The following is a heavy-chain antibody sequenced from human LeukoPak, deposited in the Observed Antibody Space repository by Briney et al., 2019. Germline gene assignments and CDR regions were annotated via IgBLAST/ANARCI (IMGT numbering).Heavy chain of an antibody. CDR2: IYYSGST. V-gene: IGHV4-59*01. J-gene: IGHJ3*02. Sequence: PSETLSLTCTVSGGSISSYYWGWIRQPPGKGLEWIGYIYYSGSTNYNPSLKSRVTISVDTSKNQFSLKLSSVTAADTAVYYCARGVCSSTSCYDAFDIWGQGTMVTVSS. D-gene: IGHD2-2*01. CDR1: GGSISSYY. CDR3: ARGVCSSTSCYDAFDI.